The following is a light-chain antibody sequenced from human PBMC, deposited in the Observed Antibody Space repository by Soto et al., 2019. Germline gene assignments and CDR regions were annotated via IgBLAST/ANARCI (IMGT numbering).Light chain of an antibody. J-gene: IGKJ2*01. V-gene: IGKV3-11*01. Sequence: EIVLTQSPATLSLSPEERATLSCRASQSVSSYLAWYQQKPGQAPRLLIYDASNRATGIPARFSGSGSGTDFTLTISSLEPEDFAVYYCQQRSNLPRTFGEGTKLETK. CDR2: DAS. CDR1: QSVSSY. CDR3: QQRSNLPRT.